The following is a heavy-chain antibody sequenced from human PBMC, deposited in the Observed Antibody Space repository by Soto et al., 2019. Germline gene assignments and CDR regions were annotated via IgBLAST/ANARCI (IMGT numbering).Heavy chain of an antibody. CDR3: ARNCYDDPELYDYGMDV. CDR2: IIPIFGTA. D-gene: IGHD3-3*01. V-gene: IGHV1-69*01. CDR1: GGTFSSYA. Sequence: QVQLVQSGAEVKKPGSSVKVSCKASGGTFSSYAISWVRQAPGQGLEWMGGIIPIFGTANYAQQFQGSVTITADESTSTADMELSSLRSKDTDVYYCARNCYDDPELYDYGMDVWGQGTTVTVSS. J-gene: IGHJ6*02.